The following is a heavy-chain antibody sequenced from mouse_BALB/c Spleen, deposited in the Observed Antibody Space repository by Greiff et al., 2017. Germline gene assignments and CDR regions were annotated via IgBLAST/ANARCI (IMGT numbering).Heavy chain of an antibody. CDR1: GYTFTSYY. J-gene: IGHJ1*01. D-gene: IGHD2-4*01. Sequence: QVQLQQPGAELVKPGASVKLSCKASGYTFTSYYMYWVKQRPGQGLEWIGGINPSNGGTNFNEKFKSKATLTVDKSSSTAYMQLSSLTSEDSAVYYCANYYDYESYWYFDVWGAGTTVTVSS. CDR2: INPSNGGT. CDR3: ANYYDYESYWYFDV. V-gene: IGHV1S81*02.